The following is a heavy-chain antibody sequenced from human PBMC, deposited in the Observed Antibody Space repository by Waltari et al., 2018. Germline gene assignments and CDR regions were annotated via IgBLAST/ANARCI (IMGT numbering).Heavy chain of an antibody. D-gene: IGHD3-22*01. J-gene: IGHJ5*02. Sequence: EVQLVESGGGLVQPGGSLRLSCAASGFTVSRHYMSWARQAPGKGLEWVSVIYSGGSTYYADSVKGRFTISRDNSKNTLYLQMNSLRAEDTAVYYCARARYDSGNWFDPWGQGTLVTVSS. V-gene: IGHV3-66*01. CDR1: GFTVSRHY. CDR3: ARARYDSGNWFDP. CDR2: IYSGGST.